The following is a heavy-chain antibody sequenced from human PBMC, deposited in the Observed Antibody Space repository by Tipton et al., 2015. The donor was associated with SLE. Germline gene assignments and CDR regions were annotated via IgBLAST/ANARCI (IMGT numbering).Heavy chain of an antibody. CDR3: ARLDYYDSRGNYFDY. CDR1: GGSIGSYY. Sequence: TLSLTCTVSGGSIGSYYWSWIRQPPGKGLEWIGYIYYSGSTNYNPSLKSRVTISVDTSKNQFSLKLSSVTAADTAVYYCARLDYYDSRGNYFDYWGQGTLVTVSS. V-gene: IGHV4-59*07. CDR2: IYYSGST. D-gene: IGHD3-22*01. J-gene: IGHJ4*02.